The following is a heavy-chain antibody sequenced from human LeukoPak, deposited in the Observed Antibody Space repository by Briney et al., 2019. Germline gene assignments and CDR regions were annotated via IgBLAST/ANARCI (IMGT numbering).Heavy chain of an antibody. CDR2: INHSGST. V-gene: IGHV4-34*01. D-gene: IGHD6-19*01. CDR1: GGSFSGYY. CDR3: AASSGWYRIDS. J-gene: IGHJ4*02. Sequence: SETPSLTCAVYGGSFSGYYWSWIRQPPGKGLEWVGEINHSGSTNYNPSLKSRVAISVDKSKDQLSLNRNSVPAADTAVYYCAASSGWYRIDSWGQGTLVIVSS.